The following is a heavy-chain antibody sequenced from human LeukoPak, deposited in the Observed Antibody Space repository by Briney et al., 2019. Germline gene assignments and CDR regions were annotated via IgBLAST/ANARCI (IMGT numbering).Heavy chain of an antibody. V-gene: IGHV3-33*05. CDR2: VTYDGNHK. D-gene: IGHD2-15*01. Sequence: GGSLRLSCAASGFSFSNHGMNWVRQAPGKGLEWVAFVTYDGNHKKYADSVKGRFTISRDNSKNTLYLQMNSLRAEDTAVFYCARGSCSGGRCPYDFWGQGTLVTVSS. CDR1: GFSFSNHG. CDR3: ARGSCSGGRCPYDF. J-gene: IGHJ4*02.